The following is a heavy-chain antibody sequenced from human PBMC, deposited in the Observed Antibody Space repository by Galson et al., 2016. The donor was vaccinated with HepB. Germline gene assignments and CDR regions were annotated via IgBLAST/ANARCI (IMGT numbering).Heavy chain of an antibody. D-gene: IGHD1-26*01. J-gene: IGHJ4*02. Sequence: SLRLSCAASGFTFSSYWMHWVRQAPGKGLVWVSGINSDGTSTTYADSVKGRFTISRDNAKNTLYPQMNSLRAEDTAVYYCAKEDNIAGATTINNWGQGTLVTVAS. CDR1: GFTFSSYW. CDR2: INSDGTST. V-gene: IGHV3-74*01. CDR3: AKEDNIAGATTINN.